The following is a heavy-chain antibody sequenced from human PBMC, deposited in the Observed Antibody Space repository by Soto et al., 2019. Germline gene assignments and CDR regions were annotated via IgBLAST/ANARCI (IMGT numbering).Heavy chain of an antibody. CDR2: IYPGDSDT. CDR3: ASILKGDGYNGPFDI. Sequence: GESLKISFKGSGYSFTSYWIGWVRQMPGKGLEWMGIIYPGDSDTRYSPSFQGQVTISADKSISTAYLQWSSLKASDTAMYYCASILKGDGYNGPFDIWGQGTMVTVSS. J-gene: IGHJ3*02. V-gene: IGHV5-51*01. D-gene: IGHD5-12*01. CDR1: GYSFTSYW.